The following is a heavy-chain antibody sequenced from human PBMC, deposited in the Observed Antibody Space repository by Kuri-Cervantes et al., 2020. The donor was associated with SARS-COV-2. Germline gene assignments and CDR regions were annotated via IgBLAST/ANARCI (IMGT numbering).Heavy chain of an antibody. CDR3: VKARPFLEWLSPFDY. CDR1: GFLVSKNY. CDR2: IYWGGGT. D-gene: IGHD3-3*02. Sequence: GESLQISCAASGFLVSKNYMNWVRQAPGKGLEWVSIIYWGGGTDYADSVKGRFNISRDNAKNTLYLQMSSLRAEDTAVYYCVKARPFLEWLSPFDYWGQGTLVTVSS. V-gene: IGHV3-66*01. J-gene: IGHJ4*02.